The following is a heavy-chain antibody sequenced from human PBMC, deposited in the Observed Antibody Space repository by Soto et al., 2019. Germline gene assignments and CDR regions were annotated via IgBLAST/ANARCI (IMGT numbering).Heavy chain of an antibody. CDR2: MNPNSGNT. D-gene: IGHD4-17*01. CDR1: GYTFTSYD. V-gene: IGHV1-8*01. Sequence: GASVKVSCKASGYTFTSYDINWVRQATGQGLEWMGWMNPNSGNTGYAQKFQGRVTMTRNTSISTDYMELSSLRSENTAVYYCARGGNRSLRHYYYYGIDVWGQGTTVPVSS. J-gene: IGHJ6*02. CDR3: ARGGNRSLRHYYYYGIDV.